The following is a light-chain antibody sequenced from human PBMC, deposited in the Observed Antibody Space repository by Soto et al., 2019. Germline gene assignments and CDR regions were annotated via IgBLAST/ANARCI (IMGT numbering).Light chain of an antibody. J-gene: IGKJ1*01. V-gene: IGKV3-20*01. CDR3: QQYGSSPWT. CDR2: AAS. Sequence: EVVMTQSPATLSVSPGETATLSCRASQSVRNNYIAWYQQTPGQAPRPLIYAASNRAPGIPDRFSGSGSGTDFTLSISRLEPEDFAVYYCQQYGSSPWTFGQGTKVDI. CDR1: QSVRNNY.